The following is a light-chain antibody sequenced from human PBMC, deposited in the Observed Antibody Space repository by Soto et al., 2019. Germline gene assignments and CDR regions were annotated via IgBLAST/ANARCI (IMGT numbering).Light chain of an antibody. CDR1: QSVSSY. CDR2: DAS. CDR3: QQRSNWPPWT. V-gene: IGKV3-11*01. Sequence: PVERATLSCRASQSVSSYLAWYQQKPGQAPRLLIYDASNRATGIPARFSGSGSGTDFTLTISSLEPEDFAVYYCQQRSNWPPWTFGQGTKVDIK. J-gene: IGKJ1*01.